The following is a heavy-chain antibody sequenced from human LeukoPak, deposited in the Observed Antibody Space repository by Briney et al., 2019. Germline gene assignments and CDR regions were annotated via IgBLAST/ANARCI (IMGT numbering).Heavy chain of an antibody. CDR2: ISGGVGST. CDR1: EFTFRKYG. Sequence: GGSLRLSCAASEFTFRKYGMHWVRQAPGKGLVWVSAISGGVGSTYYADSVKGRFTISRDNSKNTLYLQMNSLRVEDTAIYYCARYCSGGSCYSDAFDIWGQGTMVTVSS. D-gene: IGHD2-15*01. CDR3: ARYCSGGSCYSDAFDI. V-gene: IGHV3-23*01. J-gene: IGHJ3*02.